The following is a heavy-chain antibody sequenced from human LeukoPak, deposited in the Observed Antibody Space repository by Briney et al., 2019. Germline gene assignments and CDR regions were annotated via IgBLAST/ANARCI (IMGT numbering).Heavy chain of an antibody. J-gene: IGHJ4*02. CDR3: ARGGVPGGFYGSFDY. CDR2: IYYSGST. Sequence: PSETLSLTCTVSGGSISTYYWSWMRQPPGRGLEWIGYIYYSGSTNHNPSLQSRVTISVDTSKNQFSRKLNSVTAADTAVYYCARGGVPGGFYGSFDYWGQGTLVSVSS. CDR1: GGSISTYY. D-gene: IGHD3-3*01. V-gene: IGHV4-59*01.